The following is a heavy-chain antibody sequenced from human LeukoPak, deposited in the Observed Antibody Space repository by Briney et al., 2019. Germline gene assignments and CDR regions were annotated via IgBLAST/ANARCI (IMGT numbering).Heavy chain of an antibody. CDR1: GGSISSYY. CDR3: ARHKRWLQSFFDY. Sequence: SETLSLTCTVSGGSISSYYWSWIRQPPGKGLEWIGYIYYSGSTNYNPSLKSRVTISVDTSKNQFSLKLSSVTAADTAVCYCARHKRWLQSFFDYWGQGTLVTVSS. V-gene: IGHV4-59*08. CDR2: IYYSGST. D-gene: IGHD5-24*01. J-gene: IGHJ4*02.